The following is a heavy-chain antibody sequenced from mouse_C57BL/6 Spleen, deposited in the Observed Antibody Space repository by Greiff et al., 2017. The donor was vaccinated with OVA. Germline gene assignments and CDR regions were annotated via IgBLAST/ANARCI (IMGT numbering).Heavy chain of an antibody. CDR1: GYTFTDYY. CDR2: IYPGSGNT. J-gene: IGHJ2*01. Sequence: QVQLQQSGAELVRPGASVKLSCKASGYTFTDYYINWVKQRPGQGLEWIARIYPGSGNTYYNEKFKGKATLTAEKSSSTAYMQLSSLTSEDSAVYFCAREETHYFDYWGQGTTLTVSS. V-gene: IGHV1-76*01. CDR3: AREETHYFDY.